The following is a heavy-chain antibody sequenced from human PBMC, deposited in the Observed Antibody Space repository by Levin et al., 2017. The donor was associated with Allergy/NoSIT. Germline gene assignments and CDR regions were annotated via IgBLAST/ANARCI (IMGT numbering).Heavy chain of an antibody. CDR1: GFTFSSYS. D-gene: IGHD4-17*01. CDR3: ARDRDAGDYGDYYVLSRTPFDY. Sequence: GESLKISCAASGFTFSSYSMNWVRQAPGKGLEWVSSISSSSSYIYYADSVKGRFTISRDNAKNSLYLQMNSLRAEDTAVYYCARDRDAGDYGDYYVLSRTPFDYWGQGTLVTVSS. CDR2: ISSSSSYI. V-gene: IGHV3-21*01. J-gene: IGHJ4*02.